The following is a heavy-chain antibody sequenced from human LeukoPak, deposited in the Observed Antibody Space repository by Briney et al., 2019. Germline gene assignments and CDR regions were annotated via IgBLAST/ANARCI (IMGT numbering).Heavy chain of an antibody. CDR2: IYTSGST. Sequence: TSETLSLTCTVSGGSISSYYWSWIRQPAGKGLEWIGRIYTSGSTNYNPSLKSRVAMSVDTSKNQFSLKLSSVTAADTAVYYCARVEFNWNYVDYWGQGTLVTVSS. J-gene: IGHJ4*02. CDR1: GGSISSYY. D-gene: IGHD1-20*01. V-gene: IGHV4-4*07. CDR3: ARVEFNWNYVDY.